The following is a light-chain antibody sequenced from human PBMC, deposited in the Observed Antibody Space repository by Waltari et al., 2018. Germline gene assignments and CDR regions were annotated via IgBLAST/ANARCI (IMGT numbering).Light chain of an antibody. CDR1: QSVRSN. CDR2: GAP. J-gene: IGKJ4*01. CDR3: HQHNSWPPLS. V-gene: IGKV3-15*01. Sequence: EIVMTQSPATLSVSPGERATLSCRARQSVRSNLAWYQQKPGQAPMLLIYGAPTRAAGVPARVSGSGSGPDFTLTISGLQSEDYAVYFCHQHNSWPPLSFGGGTKVEIK.